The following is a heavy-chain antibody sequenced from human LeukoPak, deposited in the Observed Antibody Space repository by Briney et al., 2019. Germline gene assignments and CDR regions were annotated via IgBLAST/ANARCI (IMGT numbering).Heavy chain of an antibody. D-gene: IGHD5-12*01. J-gene: IGHJ4*02. CDR3: ARLEGLRFPSPTPDY. CDR2: INPNSGGT. CDR1: GYTFTGYY. V-gene: IGHV1-2*02. Sequence: ASVKVSCKASGYTFTGYYMHWVRQAPGQGLEWMGWINPNSGGTNYAQKFQGRVTMTRDTSNSTAYMELSRLRSDDTAVYYCARLEGLRFPSPTPDYWGQGTLVTVSS.